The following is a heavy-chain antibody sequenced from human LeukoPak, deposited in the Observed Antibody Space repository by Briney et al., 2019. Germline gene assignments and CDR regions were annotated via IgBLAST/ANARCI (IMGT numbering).Heavy chain of an antibody. D-gene: IGHD4-23*01. CDR1: GFTFSNFA. J-gene: IGHJ3*02. CDR3: AKSPAVDAAFDI. CDR2: ISGSGGST. V-gene: IGHV3-23*01. Sequence: GGSLRLSCAASGFTFSNFAVSWVRQAPGKGLEWVSAISGSGGSTYYADSVKGRFTISRDNSKNTLYLQMNSLRAEDTAVYYWAKSPAVDAAFDIWGQGTMVTVSS.